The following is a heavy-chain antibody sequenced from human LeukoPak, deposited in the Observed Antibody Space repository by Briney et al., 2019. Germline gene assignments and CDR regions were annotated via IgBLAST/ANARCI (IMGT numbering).Heavy chain of an antibody. D-gene: IGHD2-2*03. CDR2: IYPGDSDT. V-gene: IGHV5-51*01. CDR1: GYSFTSYW. Sequence: GESLRISCKGSGYSFTSYWIGWVRQMPGKGLEWMGIIYPGDSDTRYSPSFQGQVTISADKSISTAYLQWSSLKASDTATYYCARAGLDIVVVPAAKVWFDPWGQGTLVTVSS. CDR3: ARAGLDIVVVPAAKVWFDP. J-gene: IGHJ5*02.